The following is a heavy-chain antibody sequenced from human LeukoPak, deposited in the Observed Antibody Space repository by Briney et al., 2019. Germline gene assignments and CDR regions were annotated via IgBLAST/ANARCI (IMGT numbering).Heavy chain of an antibody. CDR2: IYTSGST. D-gene: IGHD2-15*01. V-gene: IGHV4-61*02. Sequence: SQTLSLTCTVSGGSISSGSYYWTYIRQPAGKGLEWIGRIYTSGSTNYNPSLKSRVTMSLDTSKNQFSLKLTSVTAADTAVYYCARDRAGDKAFDIWGQGTMVTVSS. CDR3: ARDRAGDKAFDI. J-gene: IGHJ3*02. CDR1: GGSISSGSYY.